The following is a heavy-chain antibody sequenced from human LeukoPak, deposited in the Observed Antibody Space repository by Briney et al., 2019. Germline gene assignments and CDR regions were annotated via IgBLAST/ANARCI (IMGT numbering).Heavy chain of an antibody. J-gene: IGHJ4*02. D-gene: IGHD4-23*01. CDR2: VSYAGNT. Sequence: SETLSLTCTVSGGSISGFYWSWIWQPPGKGLEWIGYVSYAGNTNYNPSLKSRVTISVDTSKNQFSLKLKSVTAADTAIYYCARHSDSHGNSGNKNFDHWGQGTLVTVSS. CDR3: ARHSDSHGNSGNKNFDH. CDR1: GGSISGFY. V-gene: IGHV4-59*08.